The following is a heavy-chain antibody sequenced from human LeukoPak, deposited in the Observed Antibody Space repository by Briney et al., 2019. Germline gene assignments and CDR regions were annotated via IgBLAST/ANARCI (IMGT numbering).Heavy chain of an antibody. V-gene: IGHV3-11*01. Sequence: GGSLRLSCAVSGFTFSDYYMSWIRQAPGKGLEGVSYISSSGSTIYYADSVKGRFTISRDNAKNSLYLQMNSLRAEDTAVYYCARDSPYSNYVWYYGMDVWGQGTTVTVSS. D-gene: IGHD4-11*01. CDR3: ARDSPYSNYVWYYGMDV. CDR1: GFTFSDYY. CDR2: ISSSGSTI. J-gene: IGHJ6*02.